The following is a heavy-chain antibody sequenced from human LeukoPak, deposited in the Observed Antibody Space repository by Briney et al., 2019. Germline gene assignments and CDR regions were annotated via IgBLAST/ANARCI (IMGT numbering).Heavy chain of an antibody. Sequence: GGSLRLSCAASGFTFSSYAMNGVRQAPGKGLEWVSSISGRGGTTYYAGSVKGRFTISRDNSKNTLFLQMNSLRADDTAIYYCAKRDFWGQGTLVTVSS. CDR2: ISGRGGTT. V-gene: IGHV3-23*01. CDR3: AKRDF. CDR1: GFTFSSYA. J-gene: IGHJ4*02.